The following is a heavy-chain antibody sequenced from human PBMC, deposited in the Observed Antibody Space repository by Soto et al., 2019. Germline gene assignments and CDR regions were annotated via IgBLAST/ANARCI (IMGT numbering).Heavy chain of an antibody. CDR3: ARDYYDSSGYYYEFDY. J-gene: IGHJ4*02. Sequence: GGSLRLSCAASGFTFSSYAMHWVRQAPGKGLEWVAVISYDGSNKYYADSVKGRFTISRDNSKNTLYLQMNSLRAEDTAVYYCARDYYDSSGYYYEFDYWGQGTLVTVSS. D-gene: IGHD3-22*01. V-gene: IGHV3-30-3*01. CDR2: ISYDGSNK. CDR1: GFTFSSYA.